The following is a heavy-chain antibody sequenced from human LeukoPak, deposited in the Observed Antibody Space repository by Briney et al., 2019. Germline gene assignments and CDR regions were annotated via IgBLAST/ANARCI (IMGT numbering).Heavy chain of an antibody. V-gene: IGHV3-30*02. CDR1: GFTFSSYG. CDR3: ANGYCSGGSCPRPFDY. Sequence: GGSLRLSCAASGFTFSSYGMHWVRQAPGKGLEWVAFIRYDGSNKYYADSVKGRFTISRDNSKNTLYLQMNSLRAEDTAVNYCANGYCSGGSCPRPFDYWGQGTLVTVSS. D-gene: IGHD2-15*01. CDR2: IRYDGSNK. J-gene: IGHJ4*02.